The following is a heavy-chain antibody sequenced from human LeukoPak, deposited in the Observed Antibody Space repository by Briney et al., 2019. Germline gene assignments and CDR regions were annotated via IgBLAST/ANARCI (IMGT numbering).Heavy chain of an antibody. CDR1: GFTFSSYV. CDR3: AKDFNLMTTVTPTNMDV. CDR2: IRYDGSNE. J-gene: IGHJ6*03. V-gene: IGHV3-30*02. D-gene: IGHD4-11*01. Sequence: PGGSLRLSCAASGFTFSSYVMHWVRQAPGKGLEWVAFIRYDGSNEHYADSVKGRFTISRDNSKNTLYLQMNSLRAEDTAMYYCAKDFNLMTTVTPTNMDVWGKGTTVTVSS.